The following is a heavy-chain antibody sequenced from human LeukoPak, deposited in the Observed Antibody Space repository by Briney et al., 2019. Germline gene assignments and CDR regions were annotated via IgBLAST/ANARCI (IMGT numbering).Heavy chain of an antibody. J-gene: IGHJ4*02. CDR2: ISYDGSNK. Sequence: GGSLRLSCAASGFTFSSYGMHWVRQAPGKGLEWVALISYDGSNKQCVDSVKGRFTISRDDSKNTLYLQMNNLRAEDTAVYYCVKNSDILTGYYSFFEYWGQGTLVTVSS. CDR1: GFTFSSYG. D-gene: IGHD3-9*01. V-gene: IGHV3-30*18. CDR3: VKNSDILTGYYSFFEY.